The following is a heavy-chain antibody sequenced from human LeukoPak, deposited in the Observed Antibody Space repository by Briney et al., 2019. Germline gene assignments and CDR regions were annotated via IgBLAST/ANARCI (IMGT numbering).Heavy chain of an antibody. D-gene: IGHD3-22*01. CDR1: GGSISSSSYY. CDR3: ARLDYYDSSGYYYVPWFDP. CDR2: IYYSGST. Sequence: SETLSLTCTVSGGSISSSSYYWGWIRQPPGKGLEWIGSIYYSGSTYYNPSLKSRVTISVDTPKNQFSRNLSSVTAADTAVYYCARLDYYDSSGYYYVPWFDPWGQGTLVTVSS. J-gene: IGHJ5*02. V-gene: IGHV4-39*01.